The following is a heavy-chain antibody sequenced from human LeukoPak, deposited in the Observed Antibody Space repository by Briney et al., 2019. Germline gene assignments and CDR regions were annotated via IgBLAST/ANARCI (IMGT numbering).Heavy chain of an antibody. J-gene: IGHJ5*02. CDR3: AREDQLLRNWFDP. Sequence: ASVKVSCKASGYTFTGYYMHWVRQAPGQGLEWMGWINPNSGGTNYAQKFQGRVTMTRDTSISTAYMELSRLSSDDTAVYYCAREDQLLRNWFDPWGQGTLVTVSS. D-gene: IGHD2-2*01. CDR2: INPNSGGT. CDR1: GYTFTGYY. V-gene: IGHV1-2*02.